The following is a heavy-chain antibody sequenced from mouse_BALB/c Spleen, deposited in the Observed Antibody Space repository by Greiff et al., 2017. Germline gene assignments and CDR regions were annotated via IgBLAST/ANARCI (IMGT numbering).Heavy chain of an antibody. V-gene: IGHV3-2*02. Sequence: VQLKESGPGLVKPSQSLSLTCTVTGYSITSDYAWNWIRQFPGNKLEWMGYISYSGSTSYNPSLKSRISITRDTSKNQFFLQLNSVTTEDTATYYCARRAGNGNSAWFAYWGQGTLVTVSA. CDR1: GYSITSDYA. D-gene: IGHD2-1*01. CDR3: ARRAGNGNSAWFAY. CDR2: ISYSGST. J-gene: IGHJ3*01.